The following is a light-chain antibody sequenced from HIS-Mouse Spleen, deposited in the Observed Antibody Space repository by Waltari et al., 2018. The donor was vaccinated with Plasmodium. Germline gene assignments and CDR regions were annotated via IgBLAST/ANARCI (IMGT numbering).Light chain of an antibody. CDR3: QQYGSSPYT. Sequence: EIVLTPSPCTLSLSPGARATLSCRASQSVSSSYLAWYQQKPGQAPRLLIYGASSRATGIPDRFSGSGSGTDFTLTISRLEPEDFAVYYCQQYGSSPYTFGQGTKLEIK. J-gene: IGKJ2*01. V-gene: IGKV3-20*01. CDR2: GAS. CDR1: QSVSSSY.